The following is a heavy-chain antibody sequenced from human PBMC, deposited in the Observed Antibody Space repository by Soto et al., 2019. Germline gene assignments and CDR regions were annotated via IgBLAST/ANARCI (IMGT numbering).Heavy chain of an antibody. J-gene: IGHJ6*02. CDR3: AIPQRYSSGWYHYYYGMDV. Sequence: GGSLRLSCAASGFTFSRFGMHWVRQAPDKGLQWVAVISYDGSDKYYADSVKGRFTISRDNSKNTLYLQMNSLRAEDTAVYYCAIPQRYSSGWYHYYYGMDVCGQGTTVTVSS. CDR2: ISYDGSDK. D-gene: IGHD6-19*01. V-gene: IGHV3-30*03. CDR1: GFTFSRFG.